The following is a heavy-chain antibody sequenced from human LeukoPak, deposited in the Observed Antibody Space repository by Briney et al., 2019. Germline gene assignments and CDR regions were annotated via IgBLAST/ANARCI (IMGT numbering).Heavy chain of an antibody. D-gene: IGHD3-3*01. J-gene: IGHJ4*02. CDR2: IYHSGNT. V-gene: IGHV4-38-2*01. CDR1: GYSISTGYY. Sequence: SENLSLTCAVSGYSISTGYYWGWIPQPPGKGLEGVWSIYHSGNTYYNPSLKSPVTISVSTSTTQFSLNLCSVTAPVTTVYYCARAVEGVVSSFAYWGEGTLVTVSS. CDR3: ARAVEGVVSSFAY.